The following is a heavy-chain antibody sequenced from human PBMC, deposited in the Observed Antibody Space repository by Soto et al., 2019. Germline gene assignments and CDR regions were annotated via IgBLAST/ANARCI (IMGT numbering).Heavy chain of an antibody. V-gene: IGHV1-69*13. CDR2: VIPIFCTG. J-gene: IGHJ4*02. Sequence: ASVKGSCKASGGTFRSYAISLVRQAPGQGLEWMGGVIPIFCTGNYPQKVQGKVTITADQSTNPTYMELSNPKSEDTVVYYCARDQGDSSGYYLYYFDYWGQGTMVTVSS. CDR3: ARDQGDSSGYYLYYFDY. CDR1: GGTFRSYA. D-gene: IGHD3-22*01.